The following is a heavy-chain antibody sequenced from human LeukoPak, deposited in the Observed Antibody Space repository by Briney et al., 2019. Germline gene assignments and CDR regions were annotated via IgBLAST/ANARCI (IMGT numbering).Heavy chain of an antibody. D-gene: IGHD2-15*01. CDR1: GFTFSSYA. Sequence: GGSLRLSCAASGFTFSSYAMSWVRQAPGKWLEWVSAISGSGGSTYYADSVKGRFTISRDNSKNTLYLQMNSLGAEDTAVYYCAKDTVVVVAATDAFDIWGQGTMVTVSS. CDR2: ISGSGGST. J-gene: IGHJ3*02. CDR3: AKDTVVVVAATDAFDI. V-gene: IGHV3-23*01.